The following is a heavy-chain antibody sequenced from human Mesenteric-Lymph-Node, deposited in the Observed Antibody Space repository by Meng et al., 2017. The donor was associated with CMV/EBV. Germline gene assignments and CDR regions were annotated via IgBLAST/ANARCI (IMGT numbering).Heavy chain of an antibody. CDR2: MNPNSGNT. J-gene: IGHJ5*02. D-gene: IGHD3-3*01. V-gene: IGHV1-8*01. CDR3: ARGGDFWSGYYTQGDWFDP. CDR1: GYTFTSYD. Sequence: ASVKVSCKASGYTFTSYDINWVRQATGQGLEWMGWMNPNSGNTGYAQKFQGRVTMTRDTSISTAYMELSRLRSDDTAVYYCARGGDFWSGYYTQGDWFDPWGQGTLVTVSS.